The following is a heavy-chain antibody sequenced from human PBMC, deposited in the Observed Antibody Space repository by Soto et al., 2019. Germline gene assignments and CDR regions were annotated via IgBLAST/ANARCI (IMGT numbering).Heavy chain of an antibody. V-gene: IGHV3-23*05. Sequence: PXVSLRLSCTASGLPHSSFAMMWVRQAPGKGLECVSGIYGSGRGIEYADSVKGRFTISRDNSKNTVYLQMTDLRADDTAVYYCAKDAVYNDGLWLMDHWGRGTQVTVSS. CDR2: IYGSGRGI. CDR3: AKDAVYNDGLWLMDH. D-gene: IGHD2-21*01. J-gene: IGHJ4*02. CDR1: GLPHSSFA.